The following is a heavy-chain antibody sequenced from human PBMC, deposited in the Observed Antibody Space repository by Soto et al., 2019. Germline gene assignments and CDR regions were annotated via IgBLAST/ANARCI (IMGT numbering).Heavy chain of an antibody. J-gene: IGHJ4*02. CDR2: IWYDGSNK. Sequence: GGSLRLSCAASGFTFSSYGMHWVRQAPGKGLEWVAVIWYDGSNKYYADSVKGRFTISRDNSKNTLYLQMNSLRAEDTAVYYCARVDYGGTPPDYWGQGTLVTVSS. CDR1: GFTFSSYG. V-gene: IGHV3-33*01. CDR3: ARVDYGGTPPDY. D-gene: IGHD4-17*01.